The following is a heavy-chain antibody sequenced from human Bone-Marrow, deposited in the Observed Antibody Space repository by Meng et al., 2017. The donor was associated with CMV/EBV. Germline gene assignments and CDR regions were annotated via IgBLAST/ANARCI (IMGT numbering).Heavy chain of an antibody. V-gene: IGHV3-53*01. CDR2: IYSGGST. Sequence: GESLKISCAASGFTVSSNYMSWVRQAPGKGLEWVSVIYSGGSTYYADSVKGRFTISRDNSKNTLYLQMNSLRAEDTAVYYCARITSFFGAANGWFDPWGQGTLVTVSS. D-gene: IGHD3-3*02. CDR1: GFTVSSNY. CDR3: ARITSFFGAANGWFDP. J-gene: IGHJ5*02.